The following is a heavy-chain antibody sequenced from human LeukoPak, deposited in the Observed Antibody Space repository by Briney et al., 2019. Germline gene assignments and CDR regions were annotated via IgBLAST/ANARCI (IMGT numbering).Heavy chain of an antibody. V-gene: IGHV1-2*02. CDR2: INPNSGGT. CDR3: ARAAHSGFGVVIFGGSYDAFDI. Sequence: GASVKVSCKASGYTFTGYYMHWVRQAPGQGLEWMGWINPNSGGTNYAQKFQGRVTMTRDTSISTAYMELSRLRSDDTAVYYCARAAHSGFGVVIFGGSYDAFDIWGQGTMVTVSS. D-gene: IGHD3-3*01. J-gene: IGHJ3*02. CDR1: GYTFTGYY.